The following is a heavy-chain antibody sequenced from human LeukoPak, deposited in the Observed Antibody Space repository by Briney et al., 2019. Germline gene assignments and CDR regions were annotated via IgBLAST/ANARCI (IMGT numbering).Heavy chain of an antibody. J-gene: IGHJ4*02. CDR1: GFTFSSYW. CDR3: ARARGYNTFDY. V-gene: IGHV3-7*01. CDR2: IKQDGSEK. Sequence: GGSLRLSCAASGFTFSSYWMSWVRQAPGKGLEWVANIKQDGSEKYYVDSVKGRFTISRDNAKNSLYQQMNSLRAEDTAVYYCARARGYNTFDYWGQGTLVTVSS. D-gene: IGHD5-24*01.